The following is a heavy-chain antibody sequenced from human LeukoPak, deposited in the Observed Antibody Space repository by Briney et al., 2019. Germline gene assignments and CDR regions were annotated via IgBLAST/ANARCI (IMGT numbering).Heavy chain of an antibody. CDR2: IIPMFGTA. D-gene: IGHD2-21*02. CDR3: ATSAYCGSDCYSSWFDP. V-gene: IGHV1-69*13. Sequence: SVKVSCKAPGGTFSSYAISWVRQAPGQGLEWMGGIIPMFGTANYAQKFQGRVTITAAESTGTAYMELSSLRSEDTAMYYCATSAYCGSDCYSSWFDPWGQGTLVTVSS. J-gene: IGHJ5*02. CDR1: GGTFSSYA.